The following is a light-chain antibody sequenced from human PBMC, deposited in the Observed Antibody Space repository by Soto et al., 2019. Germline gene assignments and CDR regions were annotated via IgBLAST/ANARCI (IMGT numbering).Light chain of an antibody. CDR1: RRDVGTYNY. Sequence: QSALTQPASVSGSPGQSITISCTGTRRDVGTYNYVSWYQHHPGKAPKLIIYEVSNRPSGVSNRFSGSKSGSTASLTISGLQAEDEADYHCTSYTRDTALVFGTGTKVTVL. J-gene: IGLJ1*01. CDR2: EVS. CDR3: TSYTRDTALV. V-gene: IGLV2-14*01.